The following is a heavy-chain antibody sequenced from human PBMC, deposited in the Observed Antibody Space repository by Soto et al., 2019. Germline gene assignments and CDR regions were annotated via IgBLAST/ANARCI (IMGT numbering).Heavy chain of an antibody. D-gene: IGHD2-15*01. Sequence: SETLSLTCTVSGGCIISGYYYWIWIRQPPGKGLEWIGNIYYSGRTYYNPSLKSRVTISADTSKNQLSLILSSVTAADTAVYFCARGSAYCSGGNCYDPCYGYWGTGTLGTVSS. V-gene: IGHV4-30-4*01. CDR2: IYYSGRT. CDR1: GGCIISGYYY. J-gene: IGHJ4*02. CDR3: ARGSAYCSGGNCYDPCYGY.